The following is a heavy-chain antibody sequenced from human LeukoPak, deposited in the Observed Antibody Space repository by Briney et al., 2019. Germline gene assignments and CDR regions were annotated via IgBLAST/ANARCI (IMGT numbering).Heavy chain of an antibody. CDR3: VRDNSRGQSLGVIY. J-gene: IGHJ4*02. D-gene: IGHD3-22*01. CDR2: INADSSTI. Sequence: GGSLRLSCAASGFIFSTYNMNWVRQAPGKGLKWISYINADSSTIQYADSVRGRFTTSRDNAKNSLYLQMNSLRAEDTAVYYCVRDNSRGQSLGVIYWGQGSLVTVSS. V-gene: IGHV3-48*01. CDR1: GFIFSTYN.